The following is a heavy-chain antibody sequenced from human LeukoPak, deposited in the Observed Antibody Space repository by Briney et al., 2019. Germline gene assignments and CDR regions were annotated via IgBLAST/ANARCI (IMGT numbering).Heavy chain of an antibody. CDR1: GGTFSSYA. D-gene: IGHD3-10*01. CDR2: IIPIFGIA. CDR3: ARLWFGESTFDY. Sequence: SVKVSCKASGGTFSSYAISWVRQAPGQGLEWMGRIIPIFGIANYTQKFQGRVTITADKSTSTAYMELSSLRSEDTAVYYCARLWFGESTFDYWGQGTLVTVSS. V-gene: IGHV1-69*04. J-gene: IGHJ4*02.